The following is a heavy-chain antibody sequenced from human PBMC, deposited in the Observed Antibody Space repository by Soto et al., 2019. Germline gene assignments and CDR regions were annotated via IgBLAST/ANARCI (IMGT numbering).Heavy chain of an antibody. CDR1: GGAFTDYI. J-gene: IGHJ4*02. CDR3: AGGRDQPPVGLYFES. V-gene: IGHV1-69*13. D-gene: IGHD1-26*01. CDR2: IIPMFGTP. Sequence: SVKVSCKASGGAFTDYIFDCVRQAPGQGLEWMGGIIPMFGTPKYAQKFQHRVTISADVSTGTAYMELTRLRFDDTAVYYCAGGRDQPPVGLYFESWGEGTRVTVSS.